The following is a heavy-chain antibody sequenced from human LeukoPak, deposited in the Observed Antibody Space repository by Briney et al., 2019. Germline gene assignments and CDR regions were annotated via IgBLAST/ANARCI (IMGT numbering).Heavy chain of an antibody. D-gene: IGHD4-11*01. CDR1: GFTFSSYA. CDR2: ISYDGSNK. Sequence: PGRSLRLSCAASGFTFSSYAMHWVRQAPGKGLEWVAVISYDGSNKYYADSVKGRFTISRDNSKNTLYLQMNSLRAEDTAVYYCARDDLGGNYVFDYWGQGTLVTVSS. J-gene: IGHJ4*02. V-gene: IGHV3-30-3*01. CDR3: ARDDLGGNYVFDY.